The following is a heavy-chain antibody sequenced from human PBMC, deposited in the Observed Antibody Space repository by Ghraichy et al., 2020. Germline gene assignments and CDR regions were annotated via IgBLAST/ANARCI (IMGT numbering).Heavy chain of an antibody. V-gene: IGHV2-26*01. CDR3: AGYYYDSSGIYYFDY. J-gene: IGHJ4*02. Sequence: SGPTLVKPTETLTLTCTVSGFSLSNARMGVSWIRQPPGKALEWLAHIFSNDEKSYSTSLKSRLTISKDTSKSQVVLTMTNMDPVDTATYYCAGYYYDSSGIYYFDYWGQGTLVTVSS. D-gene: IGHD3-22*01. CDR2: IFSNDEK. CDR1: GFSLSNARMG.